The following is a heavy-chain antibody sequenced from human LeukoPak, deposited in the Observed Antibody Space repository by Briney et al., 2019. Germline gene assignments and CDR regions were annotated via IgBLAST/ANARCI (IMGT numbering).Heavy chain of an antibody. CDR3: AKEFDILTGYPCYFDL. CDR2: ISGSGGST. D-gene: IGHD3-9*01. Sequence: SGGSLRLSCAASGFTFSSYGMSWVRQAPGQGLEWVSGISGSGGSTYYADPVKGRFTISRDKSKNTLDLQMNSLRAEDTAVYYCAKEFDILTGYPCYFDLWGERTLVTVSS. J-gene: IGHJ4*02. CDR1: GFTFSSYG. V-gene: IGHV3-23*01.